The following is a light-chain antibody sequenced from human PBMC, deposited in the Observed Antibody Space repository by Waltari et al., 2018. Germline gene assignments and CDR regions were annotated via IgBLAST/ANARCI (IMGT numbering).Light chain of an antibody. CDR3: MQGTHWPWT. V-gene: IGKV2-30*01. J-gene: IGKJ1*01. CDR2: KVS. CDR1: QSLVSRDCNTY. Sequence: DGVMTQYPLSLSVTVGQPASISCRSPQSLVSRDCNTYFNWFPQRPGQSPTRLLYKVSNRDPGVPDRFRGSGSGTDFTLESSRVEDEDVGVYYCMQGTHWPWTFGPGTRVEIK.